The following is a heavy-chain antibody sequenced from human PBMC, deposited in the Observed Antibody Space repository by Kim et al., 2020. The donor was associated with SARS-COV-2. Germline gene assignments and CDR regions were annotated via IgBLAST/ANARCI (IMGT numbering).Heavy chain of an antibody. V-gene: IGHV1-69*13. Sequence: SVKVSCKASGGTFSSYAISWVRQAPGQGLEWMGGIIPIFGTANYAQKFQGRVTITADESTSTAYMELSSLRSEDTAVYYCARVALGYCSSTSCSNSYYYYGMDVWGQGTTVTVSS. J-gene: IGHJ6*02. CDR2: IIPIFGTA. CDR1: GGTFSSYA. CDR3: ARVALGYCSSTSCSNSYYYYGMDV. D-gene: IGHD2-2*01.